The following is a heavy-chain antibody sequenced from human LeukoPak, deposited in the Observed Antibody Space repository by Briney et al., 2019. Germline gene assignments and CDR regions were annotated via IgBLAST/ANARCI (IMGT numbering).Heavy chain of an antibody. V-gene: IGHV4-39*01. D-gene: IGHD3-9*01. CDR2: IHYRGST. CDR1: GGPFSRTSYY. CDR3: ARHPGRNGDTFTGVIDS. Sequence: SETLSLTCTVSGGPFSRTSYYWGWVRQPPGKGLEWIGSIHYRGSTYSNPSLRGRVTISVDTFKNQFSLKLTSVTAADTAVYYCARHPGRNGDTFTGVIDSWGQGTLVTVSS. J-gene: IGHJ4*02.